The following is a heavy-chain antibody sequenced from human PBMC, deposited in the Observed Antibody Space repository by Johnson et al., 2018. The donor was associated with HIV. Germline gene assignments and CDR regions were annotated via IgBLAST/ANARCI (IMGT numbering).Heavy chain of an antibody. CDR1: GFTFDDYA. CDR2: ISWNSGSI. CDR3: AIDCGGDCYSGSGAFDI. Sequence: EVQLVESGGGLVQPGRSLRLSCAASGFTFDDYAMHWVRQAPGKGLEWVSGISWNSGSIGYAASVKGRFTISRDNAKNSLYLQMNSLRAEDTALYYCAIDCGGDCYSGSGAFDIWGQGTMVTVSS. V-gene: IGHV3-9*01. J-gene: IGHJ3*02. D-gene: IGHD2-21*01.